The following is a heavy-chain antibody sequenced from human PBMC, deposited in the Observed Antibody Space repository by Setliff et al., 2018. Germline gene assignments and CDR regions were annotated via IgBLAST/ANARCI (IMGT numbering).Heavy chain of an antibody. D-gene: IGHD4-17*01. V-gene: IGHV3-30-3*01. CDR3: ARDLEGDYGA. CDR2: ISEDGSTD. J-gene: IGHJ5*02. CDR1: TFAFSGYA. Sequence: LRLSCAASTFAFSGYAMHWVRQAPGKGLEWVAVISEDGSTDYYADSVEGRFTISRDNSKNSLYLQMNSLRHEDTAVYYCARDLEGDYGAWGQGTLVTVS.